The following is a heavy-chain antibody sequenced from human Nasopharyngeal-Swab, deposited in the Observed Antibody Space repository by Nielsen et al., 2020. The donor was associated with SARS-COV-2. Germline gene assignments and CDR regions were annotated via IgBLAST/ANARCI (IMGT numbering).Heavy chain of an antibody. CDR2: ISSSKSTI. J-gene: IGHJ4*02. V-gene: IGHV3-48*04. Sequence: WIRRPPGEGLEWVSYISSSKSTIYYADSVKGRFTISRDNAKNSLYLQMNSLRAEDTAVYYCARDQYYYDSSGQPGDYWGQGTLVTVSS. CDR3: ARDQYYYDSSGQPGDY. D-gene: IGHD3-22*01.